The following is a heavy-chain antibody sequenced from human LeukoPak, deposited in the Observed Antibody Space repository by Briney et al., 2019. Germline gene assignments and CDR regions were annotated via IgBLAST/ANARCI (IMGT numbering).Heavy chain of an antibody. J-gene: IGHJ4*02. CDR1: GFTFSSYS. D-gene: IGHD1-26*01. V-gene: IGHV3-21*01. CDR3: ARAKAIVGAIFSGY. Sequence: PGGSLRLSCAASGFTFSSYSMNWVRQAPGKGLEWVSSISSSSSYIYYADSVKGRFTISRDNAKNSLYLQMNSLRAEDTAVYYCARAKAIVGAIFSGYWGQGTLVTVSS. CDR2: ISSSSSYI.